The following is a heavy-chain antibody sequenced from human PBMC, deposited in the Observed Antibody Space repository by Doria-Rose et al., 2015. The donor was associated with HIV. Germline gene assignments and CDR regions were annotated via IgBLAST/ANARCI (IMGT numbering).Heavy chain of an antibody. CDR2: IFSYDER. CDR1: GVSLSSPGMG. V-gene: IGHV2-26*01. Sequence: SGPVLVKPTETLTLTCTVSGVSLSSPGMGVSWIRQPPGKALEWLANIFSYDERSYKTSLKSRLTISRCTSKSQVVLTMTDMDPVDTATYYCARIKSSRWYHKYYFDFWGQGTLVIFSA. D-gene: IGHD6-13*01. J-gene: IGHJ4*02. CDR3: ARIKSSRWYHKYYFDF.